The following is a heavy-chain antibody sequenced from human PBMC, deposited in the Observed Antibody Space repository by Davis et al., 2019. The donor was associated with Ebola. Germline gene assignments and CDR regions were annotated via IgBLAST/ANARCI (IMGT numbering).Heavy chain of an antibody. J-gene: IGHJ4*02. CDR3: ARGPLWFGVYYFDY. D-gene: IGHD3-10*01. CDR1: GFTFSSYW. V-gene: IGHV3-21*01. CDR2: ISSSSSYI. Sequence: PGGSLRLSCAASGFTFSSYWMSWVRQAPGKGLEWVSSISSSSSYIYYADSVKGRFTISRDNSKNTLYLQMNSLRAEDTAVYYWARGPLWFGVYYFDYWGQGTLVTVSS.